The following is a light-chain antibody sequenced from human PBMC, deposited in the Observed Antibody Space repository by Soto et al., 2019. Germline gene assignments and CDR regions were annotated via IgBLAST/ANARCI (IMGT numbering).Light chain of an antibody. CDR2: EVS. Sequence: QSALTQPASVSGSPGQSITISCTGTSSDVGGYNYVSWYQQHPGKAPKLMIYEVSNRPSGVSNRFSGSKSGNTASLTISGLHAEYEADYYGSSYTSSSTLEGVFGGGTKLTVL. CDR1: SSDVGGYNY. V-gene: IGLV2-14*01. J-gene: IGLJ3*02. CDR3: SSYTSSSTLEGV.